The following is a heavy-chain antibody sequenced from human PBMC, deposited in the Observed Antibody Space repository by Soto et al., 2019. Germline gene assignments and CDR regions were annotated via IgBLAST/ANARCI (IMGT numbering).Heavy chain of an antibody. CDR3: ASSGSGSSASDPDHYYVMDV. V-gene: IGHV4-59*01. CDR2: IYYSGST. J-gene: IGHJ6*02. CDR1: GGYISSYY. D-gene: IGHD6-6*01. Sequence: ETLSLTCTVSGGYISSYYWSWIRQPPGKGLEWIGYIYYSGSTNYNPSLKSRVTISVDTPTNQFSLKLSSVTAADTAVYYCASSGSGSSASDPDHYYVMDVWGQRTTVTVSS.